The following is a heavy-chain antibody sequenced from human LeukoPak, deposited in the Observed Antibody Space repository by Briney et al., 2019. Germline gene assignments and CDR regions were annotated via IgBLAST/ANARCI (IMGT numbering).Heavy chain of an antibody. V-gene: IGHV3-23*01. CDR1: GFTFSSYA. J-gene: IGHJ4*02. CDR3: AKDSGYSSGWPS. CDR2: MSGSGGTT. D-gene: IGHD6-19*01. Sequence: GGSLRLSCAASGFTFSSYAMSWVRQAPGKGLEWVSAMSGSGGTTYYADSVKGRFTISRDNSENTLYLQMNSLRAEDTAVYYCAKDSGYSSGWPSWGLGTLVTASS.